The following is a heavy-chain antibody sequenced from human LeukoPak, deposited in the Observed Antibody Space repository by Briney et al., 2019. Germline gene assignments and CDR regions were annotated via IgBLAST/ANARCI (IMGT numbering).Heavy chain of an antibody. CDR2: ISSSGSTI. V-gene: IGHV3-48*03. D-gene: IGHD2-8*01. J-gene: IGHJ4*02. CDR1: GFTFSSYE. Sequence: GGSLRLSCAASGFTFSSYEMNWVRQAPGKGLEWVSYISSSGSTIYYADSVKGRFTISRDNAKNSLYLQMNSLRAEDTAVYYCARERESYCTNGVCPDRYYFDYWGQGTLVTVSS. CDR3: ARERESYCTNGVCPDRYYFDY.